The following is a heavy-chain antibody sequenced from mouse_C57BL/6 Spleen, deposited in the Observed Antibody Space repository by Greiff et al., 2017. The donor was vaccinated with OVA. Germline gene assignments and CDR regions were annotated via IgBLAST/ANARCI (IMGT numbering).Heavy chain of an antibody. CDR3: ARGENSKIDY. V-gene: IGHV1-52*01. CDR1: GYTFTSYW. CDR2: IDPSDSET. Sequence: QVQLKQPGAELVRPGSSVKLSCKASGYTFTSYWMHWVKQRPIQGLEWIGNIDPSDSETHYNQKFKDKATLTVDKSSSTAYMQLSSLTSEDSAVYYCARGENSKIDYWGQGTTLTVSS. D-gene: IGHD2-5*01. J-gene: IGHJ2*01.